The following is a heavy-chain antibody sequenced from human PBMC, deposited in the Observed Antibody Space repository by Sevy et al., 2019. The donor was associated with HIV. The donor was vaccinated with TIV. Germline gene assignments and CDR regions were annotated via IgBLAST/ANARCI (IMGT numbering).Heavy chain of an antibody. V-gene: IGHV3-49*03. D-gene: IGHD4-17*01. J-gene: IGHJ4*02. CDR1: GFTFGEYS. CDR3: TRGRRVYADYGVDY. CDR2: IRSEVYGGTT. Sequence: GGSLRLSCTASGFTFGEYSMSWFRQAPGKGLEGVSFIRSEVYGGTTEYAASVKGRFTISRDDSKSIAYLQMSSLKTEDTAVYYCTRGRRVYADYGVDYWGQGTLVTVSS.